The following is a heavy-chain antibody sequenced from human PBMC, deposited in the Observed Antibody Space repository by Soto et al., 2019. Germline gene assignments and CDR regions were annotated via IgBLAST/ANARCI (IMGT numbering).Heavy chain of an antibody. J-gene: IGHJ4*02. CDR3: ARADSSWYRFDY. V-gene: IGHV4-34*01. Sequence: SETLSLTCAVYGGSFGGYYWSWIRQPPGKGLEWIGEINHSGSTNYNPSLKSRVTISVDTSKNQFSLKLSSVTAADTAVYYCARADSSWYRFDYWGQGTLVTVSS. CDR2: INHSGST. D-gene: IGHD6-13*01. CDR1: GGSFGGYY.